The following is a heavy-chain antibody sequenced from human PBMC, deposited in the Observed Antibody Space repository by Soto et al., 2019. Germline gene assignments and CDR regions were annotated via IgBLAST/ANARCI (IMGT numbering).Heavy chain of an antibody. J-gene: IGHJ6*02. CDR2: IDPSDSYT. D-gene: IGHD3-9*01. CDR3: ARLLYYDILTGYSPYYYGMDV. CDR1: GYSFTSYW. V-gene: IGHV5-10-1*01. Sequence: GESLKISCKGSGYSFTSYWISWVRQMPGKGLEWMGRIDPSDSYTNYSPSFQGHVTISADKSISTAYLQWSSLKASDTAMYYCARLLYYDILTGYSPYYYGMDVWGQGTTVTVPS.